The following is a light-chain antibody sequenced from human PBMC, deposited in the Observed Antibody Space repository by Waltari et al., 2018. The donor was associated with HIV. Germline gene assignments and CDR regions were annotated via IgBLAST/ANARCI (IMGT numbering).Light chain of an antibody. V-gene: IGLV2-11*01. J-gene: IGLJ3*02. CDR1: SSDVGAYNY. Sequence: QSALTQPRSASGSPGQSVTISCTGTSSDVGAYNYVSWYQQHPGKAPKLMIFAVNKRPSGVPDRFSGSKSGNTASLTISGLQAEDEADYYCCSYADKYTWVFGGGTKLTVL. CDR3: CSYADKYTWV. CDR2: AVN.